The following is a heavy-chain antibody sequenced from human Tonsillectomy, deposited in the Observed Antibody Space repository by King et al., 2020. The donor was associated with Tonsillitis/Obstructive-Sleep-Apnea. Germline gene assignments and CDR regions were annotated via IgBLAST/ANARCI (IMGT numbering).Heavy chain of an antibody. CDR2: IYYSGST. J-gene: IGHJ4*02. D-gene: IGHD2-21*01. CDR3: ARLSCGGDCYLGYFDY. Sequence: VQLQESGPGLVKPSETLSLTCTVSGGSISSYYWSWLRQPPGKGLEWIGYIYYSGSTNYNPSLKSRVTISVDTSKNQFSLKLSSVTAADTAVYYCARLSCGGDCYLGYFDYWGQGTLVTVSS. V-gene: IGHV4-59*08. CDR1: GGSISSYY.